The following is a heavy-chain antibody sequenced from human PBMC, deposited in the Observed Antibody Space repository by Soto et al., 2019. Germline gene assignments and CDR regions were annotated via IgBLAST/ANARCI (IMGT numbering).Heavy chain of an antibody. J-gene: IGHJ5*02. CDR2: ISAYNGNT. V-gene: IGHV1-18*04. CDR1: GYTFTGYT. D-gene: IGHD6-13*01. CDR3: ARDRPISRQLVLEYNWFDP. Sequence: ASVKVSCKSSGYTFTGYTLYWVRQAPGQGLEWMGWISAYNGNTNYAQKLQGRVTMTTDTSTSTAYMELRSLRSDDTAVYYCARDRPISRQLVLEYNWFDPWGQGTLVTVSS.